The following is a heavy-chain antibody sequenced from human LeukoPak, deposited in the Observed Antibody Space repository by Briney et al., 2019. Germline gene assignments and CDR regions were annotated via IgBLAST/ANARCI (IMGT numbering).Heavy chain of an antibody. CDR1: GYTFTSYG. D-gene: IGHD4-17*01. Sequence: ASVKVSCKASGYTFTSYGISWVRRAPGQGLEWMGWISAYDGNTNYAQKLQGRVTMTTDTSTSTAYMELRSLRSDDTAVYYCARTPTYYYYYMDVWGKGTTVTVSS. J-gene: IGHJ6*03. V-gene: IGHV1-18*01. CDR3: ARTPTYYYYYMDV. CDR2: ISAYDGNT.